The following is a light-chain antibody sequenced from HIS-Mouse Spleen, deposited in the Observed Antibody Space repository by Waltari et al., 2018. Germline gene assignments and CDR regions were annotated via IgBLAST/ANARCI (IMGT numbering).Light chain of an antibody. Sequence: DIQITHSPSSLSASVGDRVTITCRESQSNRSYLKWYQQQPGKAPKLLIYAAASLQCGAPLRFSRSRSRTDITLTISSLQPEDFATYDCQQSYSTRFSQGTRLEIK. CDR3: QQSYSTR. V-gene: IGKV1-39*01. CDR2: AAA. CDR1: QSNRSY. J-gene: IGKJ5*01.